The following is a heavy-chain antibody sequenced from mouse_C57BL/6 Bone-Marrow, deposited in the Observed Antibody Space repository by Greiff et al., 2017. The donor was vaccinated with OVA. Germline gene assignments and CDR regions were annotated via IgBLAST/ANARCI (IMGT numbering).Heavy chain of an antibody. D-gene: IGHD4-1*01. Sequence: EVQGVESGEGLVKPGGSLKLSCAASGFTFSSYAMSWVRQTPEKRLEWVAYISSGGDYIYYADTVKGRFNISRDNARNTLYLQMSSLKAEDTAMYYCTRVGRPLYAMDYWGQGTSVTVSS. CDR3: TRVGRPLYAMDY. CDR2: ISSGGDYI. CDR1: GFTFSSYA. V-gene: IGHV5-9-1*02. J-gene: IGHJ4*01.